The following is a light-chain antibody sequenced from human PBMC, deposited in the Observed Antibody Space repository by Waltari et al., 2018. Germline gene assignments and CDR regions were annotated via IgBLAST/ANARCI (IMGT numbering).Light chain of an antibody. J-gene: IGKJ1*01. CDR1: QNISPW. CDR2: KTS. V-gene: IGKV1-5*03. CDR3: QRYKTSFRT. Sequence: DIQMTQSPSTLSASVGDRVTITCRASQNISPWLAWHQQKPGKAPRLLIYKTSTLESGVPSRFSGSGSGTEFTPTISSLQPEDFATYYCQRYKTSFRTFGQGTRVEIK.